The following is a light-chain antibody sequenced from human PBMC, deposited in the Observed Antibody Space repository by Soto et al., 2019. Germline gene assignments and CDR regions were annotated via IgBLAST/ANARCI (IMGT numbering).Light chain of an antibody. CDR1: QNVRTF. CDR2: GAS. J-gene: IGKJ1*01. Sequence: EVVLTQSPATLSLSPGERATLSFRASQNVRTFLDWYQQKPGQAPRLLIYGASNRATGIPARFSGSGSGTDFTLTISGLEPADFAVYYCQQHSHWPPWTFGQWTRVEIQ. CDR3: QQHSHWPPWT. V-gene: IGKV3-11*01.